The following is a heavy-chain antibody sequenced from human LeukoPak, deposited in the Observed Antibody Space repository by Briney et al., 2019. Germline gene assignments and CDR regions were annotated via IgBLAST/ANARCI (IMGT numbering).Heavy chain of an antibody. Sequence: GGSLRLSFAAPGFTSSSNGMHWARQAQGKGLEWVAVIWYDGSNKYYADSVKGRFTISRDNSKNTLYLQMNSLRAEDTAVYYCARNGGYDFWSGDYYYYGMDAWGQGTTVTVSS. CDR3: ARNGGYDFWSGDYYYYGMDA. CDR2: IWYDGSNK. D-gene: IGHD3-3*01. V-gene: IGHV3-33*01. CDR1: GFTSSSNG. J-gene: IGHJ6*02.